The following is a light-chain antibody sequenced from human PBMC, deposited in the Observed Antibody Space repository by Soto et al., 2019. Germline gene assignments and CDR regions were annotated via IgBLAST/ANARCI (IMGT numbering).Light chain of an antibody. CDR1: QSISTW. CDR2: GAS. Sequence: DSQMTQSPATLAASVGDRVTITCRASQSISTWLAWYQQKPGKAPKLLLYGASSLESGVPSRFSGSGSVTEFTLIIDSLQPDDFATYHCQQYSRSSPTFGQGTKLEI. CDR3: QQYSRSSPT. V-gene: IGKV1-5*01. J-gene: IGKJ2*01.